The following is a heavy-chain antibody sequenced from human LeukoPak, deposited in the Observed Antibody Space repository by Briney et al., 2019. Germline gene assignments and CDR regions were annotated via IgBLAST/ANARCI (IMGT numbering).Heavy chain of an antibody. J-gene: IGHJ5*02. V-gene: IGHV3-48*01. CDR2: ISSGSSTI. Sequence: GGSLRLSCAGSGFTFSDYSMNWVRQAPGKGLEWVSYISSGSSTIDNADSVKGRFTISRDNAKNSLYLQMNSLRAEDTAVYYCARLNAQGVPSPWGQGTLVTVSS. CDR1: GFTFSDYS. D-gene: IGHD3-16*01. CDR3: ARLNAQGVPSP.